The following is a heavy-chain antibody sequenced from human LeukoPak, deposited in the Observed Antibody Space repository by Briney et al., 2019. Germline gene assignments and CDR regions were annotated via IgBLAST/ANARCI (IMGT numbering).Heavy chain of an antibody. J-gene: IGHJ4*02. CDR1: GLVFSNCA. D-gene: IGHD1-1*01. CDR2: ISYDGTNK. CDR3: AADEGLNDLPDK. Sequence: PGRSLRLSCEVSGLVFSNCAMHWVRQTPGKGLEWVAVISYDGTNKYYGDFVKGRFTVSRHNSKNTLYLQMDSLTPDDTGIYYCAADEGLNDLPDKWGQGTLVTVSS. V-gene: IGHV3-30*04.